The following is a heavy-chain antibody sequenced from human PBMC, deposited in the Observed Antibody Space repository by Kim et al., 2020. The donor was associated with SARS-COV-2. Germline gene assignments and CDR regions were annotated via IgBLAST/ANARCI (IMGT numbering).Heavy chain of an antibody. CDR3: ARGVTMVRGVITYGMDV. D-gene: IGHD3-10*01. CDR1: GYSFTSYW. Sequence: GESLKISCKGSGYSFTSYWISWVRQMPGKGLEWMGRIDPSDSYTNYSPSFQGHVTISADKSISTAYLQWGSLKASDTAMYYCARGVTMVRGVITYGMDVWGQGTTVTVSS. V-gene: IGHV5-10-1*01. CDR2: IDPSDSYT. J-gene: IGHJ6*02.